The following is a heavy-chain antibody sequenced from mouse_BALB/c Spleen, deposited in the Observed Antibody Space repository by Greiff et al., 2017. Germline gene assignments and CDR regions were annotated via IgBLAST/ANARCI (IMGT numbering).Heavy chain of an antibody. CDR1: GFTFTDYY. J-gene: IGHJ2*01. V-gene: IGHV7-3*02. CDR2: IRNKANGYTT. D-gene: IGHD1-1*01. Sequence: EVQLQESGGGLVQPGGSLRLSCATSGFTFTDYYMSWVRQPPGKALEWLGFIRNKANGYTTEYSASVKGRFTISRDNSQSILYLQMNTLRAEDSATYYCARVLLLYYFDYWGQGTTLTVSS. CDR3: ARVLLLYYFDY.